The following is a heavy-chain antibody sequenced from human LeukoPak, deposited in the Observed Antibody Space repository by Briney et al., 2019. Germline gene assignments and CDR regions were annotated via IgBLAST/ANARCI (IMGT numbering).Heavy chain of an antibody. CDR2: IYYSGST. CDR1: GGSISSHY. Sequence: PSETLSLTCTVSGGSISSHYWSWIRQPPGKGLEWIGYIYYSGSTDYNPSLKSRVTMSVDTSKNQFSLKLSSVTAADTAVYYCAREAVDTALIDYWGQGTLVTVSS. V-gene: IGHV4-59*11. J-gene: IGHJ4*02. CDR3: AREAVDTALIDY. D-gene: IGHD5-18*01.